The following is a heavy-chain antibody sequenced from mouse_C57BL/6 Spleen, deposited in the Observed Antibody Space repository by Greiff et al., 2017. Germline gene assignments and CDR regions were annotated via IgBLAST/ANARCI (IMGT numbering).Heavy chain of an antibody. CDR3: ARGDGYPLVGY. J-gene: IGHJ2*01. CDR2: IHPNSGST. Sequence: VQLQESGAELVKPGASVKLSCKASGYTFTSYWMHWVKQRPGQGLEWIGMIHPNSGSTNYNEKFKSKATLTVDKSSSTAYMQLSSLTSEDSAVYYCARGDGYPLVGYWGQGTTLTVSS. D-gene: IGHD2-3*01. CDR1: GYTFTSYW. V-gene: IGHV1-64*01.